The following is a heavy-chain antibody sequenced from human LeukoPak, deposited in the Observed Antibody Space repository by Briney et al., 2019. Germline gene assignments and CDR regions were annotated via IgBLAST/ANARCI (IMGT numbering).Heavy chain of an antibody. Sequence: SETLSLTCTVSGGSIGSSYYYWGWIRQPPGRGLEWIGSIYYSGSTYYNPSLRSRVTISEDTSKIQFSLKLSSVTAADTAVYYCARHRIAARGSFDYWGQGTLVTVSS. D-gene: IGHD6-6*01. CDR2: IYYSGST. V-gene: IGHV4-39*01. CDR3: ARHRIAARGSFDY. J-gene: IGHJ4*02. CDR1: GGSIGSSYYY.